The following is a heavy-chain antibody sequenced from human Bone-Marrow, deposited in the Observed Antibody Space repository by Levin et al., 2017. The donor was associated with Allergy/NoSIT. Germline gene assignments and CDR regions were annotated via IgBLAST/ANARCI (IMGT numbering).Heavy chain of an antibody. CDR1: GYTFTSYN. J-gene: IGHJ5*02. CDR3: ARGDCYSGSCYGPDWFDP. V-gene: IGHV1-8*01. Sequence: VASVKVSCKTSGYTFTSYNVYWVRQAPGQGLEWMGYINPNSGNTGYAQKFQGRVIMTRNSSITTAYMELSGLRFEDTAIYYCARGDCYSGSCYGPDWFDPWGQGTQVTVSS. CDR2: INPNSGNT. D-gene: IGHD2-15*01.